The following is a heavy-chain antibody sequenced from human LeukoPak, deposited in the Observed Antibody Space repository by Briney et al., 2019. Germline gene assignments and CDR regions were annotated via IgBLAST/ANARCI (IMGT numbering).Heavy chain of an antibody. V-gene: IGHV4-59*08. CDR2: IYYSGST. CDR1: GGSISSYY. Sequence: PSETLSLTCTVSGGSISSYYWSWIRQPPGKGLEWIGYIYYSGSTDYNPSLKSLVTISVDTSKNQFSLKLSSVTAADTAVYYCARVRGSSWYPYYFDYWGQGTLVTVSS. J-gene: IGHJ4*02. D-gene: IGHD6-13*01. CDR3: ARVRGSSWYPYYFDY.